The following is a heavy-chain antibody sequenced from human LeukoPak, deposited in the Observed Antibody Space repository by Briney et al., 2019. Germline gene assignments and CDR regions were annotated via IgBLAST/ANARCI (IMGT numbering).Heavy chain of an antibody. CDR3: ARGMAAAGSYYFDY. D-gene: IGHD6-13*01. Sequence: ASVKVSCKASGYTFTSYDINWVRQATGQGLEWMGWMNPNSGNTGYAQKFQGRVTMTRNTSISTAYMELSSLRSEDTAVYYCARGMAAAGSYYFDYWGQGTLVTVSS. CDR1: GYTFTSYD. J-gene: IGHJ4*02. V-gene: IGHV1-8*01. CDR2: MNPNSGNT.